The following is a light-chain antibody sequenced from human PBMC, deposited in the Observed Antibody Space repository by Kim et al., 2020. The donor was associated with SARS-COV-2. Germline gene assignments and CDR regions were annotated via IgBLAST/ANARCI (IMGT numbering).Light chain of an antibody. V-gene: IGLV3-19*01. CDR1: SLRVYS. CDR2: AKI. Sequence: AVGQEVRFTCQGGSLRVYSGSWYQQRPGQAPVLVICAKIKRPSEIPGRLAGSGSGETASLTITGAQAEDKADYYCNSRNSNYNHVIFGGGTRLTVL. J-gene: IGLJ2*01. CDR3: NSRNSNYNHVI.